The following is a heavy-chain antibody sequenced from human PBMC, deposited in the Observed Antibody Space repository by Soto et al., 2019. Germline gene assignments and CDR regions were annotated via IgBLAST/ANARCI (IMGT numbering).Heavy chain of an antibody. Sequence: PXESLNISGKGSGYSFTSYWGGWVRQMRGKGLEWMGIIYPGDSDTRYSPSFQGQVTISADKSISTAYLQWSSLKASDTAMYYCARRRKADIVVVPAANYGMDVWGQGTTVTFSS. V-gene: IGHV5-51*03. D-gene: IGHD2-2*01. J-gene: IGHJ6*02. CDR2: IYPGDSDT. CDR1: GYSFTSYW. CDR3: ARRRKADIVVVPAANYGMDV.